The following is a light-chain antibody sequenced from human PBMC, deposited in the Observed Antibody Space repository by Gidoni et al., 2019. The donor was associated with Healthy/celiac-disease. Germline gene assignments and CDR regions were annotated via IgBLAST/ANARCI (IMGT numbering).Light chain of an antibody. CDR3: SSYTSSSTLSVV. Sequence: QSALTQPASVSGSPGQSITISCTGTSSDVGGYNYVSWYQQHPGKAPKLMIYDVSNRHSGVSNRFSGSKSGNTASLTISGLQAEDEADYYCSSYTSSSTLSVVFGGGTKLTVL. V-gene: IGLV2-14*01. CDR2: DVS. CDR1: SSDVGGYNY. J-gene: IGLJ2*01.